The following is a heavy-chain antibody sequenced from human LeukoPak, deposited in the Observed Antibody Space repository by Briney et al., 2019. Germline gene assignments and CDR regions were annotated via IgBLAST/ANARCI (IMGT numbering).Heavy chain of an antibody. CDR1: FXXXY. V-gene: IGHV1-46*01. Sequence: FXXXYMHWVRQAPGQGLEWMGIINPSGGSTSYAQKFQGRVTMTRDMSTSTVYMELSSLRSEDTAVYYCAXGQXXXAFDYWGQGXLVTVSS. CDR2: INPSGGST. CDR3: AXGQXXXAFDY. J-gene: IGHJ4*02.